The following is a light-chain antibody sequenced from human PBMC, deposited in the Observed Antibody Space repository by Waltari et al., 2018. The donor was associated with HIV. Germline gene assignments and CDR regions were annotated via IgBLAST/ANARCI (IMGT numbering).Light chain of an antibody. CDR2: DVS. J-gene: IGLJ2*01. CDR3: NSYTSSSHVI. V-gene: IGLV2-14*01. Sequence: QSALTQPASVSGSPGQSITISCTGTSSDVGGYNSVSWYQHHPGQAPELMIFDVSNRPSGVSNRFSGSKSGNTASLTISGLQAEDEADYYCNSYTSSSHVIFGGGTKLTVL. CDR1: SSDVGGYNS.